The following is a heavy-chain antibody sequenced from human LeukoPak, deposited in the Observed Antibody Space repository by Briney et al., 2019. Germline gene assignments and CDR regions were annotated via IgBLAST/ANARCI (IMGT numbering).Heavy chain of an antibody. J-gene: IGHJ6*02. CDR3: ARDMSGTGTPPGGMDV. CDR2: INPSGGST. D-gene: IGHD1-1*01. V-gene: IGHV1-46*01. CDR1: GYTFTSYY. Sequence: GASVKVSCKASGYTFTSYYMHWVRQAPGQGLEWMGIINPSGGSTSYAQKFQGRVTMTRDTSTSTVYMELSSLRSEDTAVYYCARDMSGTGTPPGGMDVWGQGTTVTVSS.